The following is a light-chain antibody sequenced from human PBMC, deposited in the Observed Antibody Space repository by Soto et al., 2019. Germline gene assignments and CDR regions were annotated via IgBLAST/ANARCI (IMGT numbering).Light chain of an antibody. Sequence: QSALTQPASVSGSPGQSITISCTGTISDVGTYNFVSWYQQHPGKAPKLIIYAVSNRPSGVSYRFSGSKSGNTASLTISGLQAEDEADYYCCSYTSANTVVFGGGTKVTVL. CDR2: AVS. J-gene: IGLJ2*01. V-gene: IGLV2-14*03. CDR1: ISDVGTYNF. CDR3: CSYTSANTVV.